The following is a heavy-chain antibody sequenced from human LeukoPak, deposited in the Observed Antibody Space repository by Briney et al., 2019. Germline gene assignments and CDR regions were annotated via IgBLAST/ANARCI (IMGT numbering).Heavy chain of an antibody. CDR2: IYTSGST. J-gene: IGHJ6*03. CDR1: GGSISSYY. CDR3: ARDSTIVVVPAAMPGTAYYYYYMDV. Sequence: SETLSLTCTVSGGSISSYYWSWLRQPAGKGLEWIGRIYTSGSTNYNPSLKSRVTTSVDTSKNQFSLKLSSVTAADTAVYYCARDSTIVVVPAAMPGTAYYYYYMDVWGKGTTVTVSS. V-gene: IGHV4-4*07. D-gene: IGHD2-2*01.